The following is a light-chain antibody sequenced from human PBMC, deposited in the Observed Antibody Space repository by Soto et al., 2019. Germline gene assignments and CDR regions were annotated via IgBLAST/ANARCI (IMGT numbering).Light chain of an antibody. J-gene: IGLJ2*01. CDR3: CSYAGSYTWV. CDR1: SSDVGGYNY. V-gene: IGLV2-11*01. Sequence: QSALTQPRSVSGSPGLSVTISCTGTSSDVGGYNYVSWYQHHPGKAPKLMIYDVSKRPSGVPDRFSGSKSGNTASLTISGLQAEDEADYYCCSYAGSYTWVFGGGTKLTVL. CDR2: DVS.